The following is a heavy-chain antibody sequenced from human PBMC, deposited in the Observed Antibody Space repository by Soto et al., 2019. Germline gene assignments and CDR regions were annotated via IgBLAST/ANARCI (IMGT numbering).Heavy chain of an antibody. CDR1: GFTFSSYA. CDR3: ARQSGYPYYYYYYMDV. D-gene: IGHD5-12*01. V-gene: IGHV3-23*01. J-gene: IGHJ6*03. Sequence: GGSLRLSCAASGFTFSSYAMSWVRQAPGKGLEWVAAISGNGGSTYYADSVKGRFTISRDNSKNTLYLQMNSLRAEDTAVYYCARQSGYPYYYYYYMDVWGKGTTVTVSS. CDR2: ISGNGGST.